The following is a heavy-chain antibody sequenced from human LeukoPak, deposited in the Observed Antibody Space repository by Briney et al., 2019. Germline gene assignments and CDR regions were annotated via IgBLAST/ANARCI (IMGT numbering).Heavy chain of an antibody. CDR2: IDKTTYPT. Sequence: GGSLRLSCAASEFIFSDYAMGWVRQAPGKGLEWVSTIDKTTYPTFYADSVKGRFTISRDNSKNTLYLQMNSLRTEDTAVYFCAKFEGATIPGWFNDYWGQGILVSVSS. J-gene: IGHJ4*02. V-gene: IGHV3-23*05. CDR3: AKFEGATIPGWFNDY. CDR1: EFIFSDYA. D-gene: IGHD6-19*01.